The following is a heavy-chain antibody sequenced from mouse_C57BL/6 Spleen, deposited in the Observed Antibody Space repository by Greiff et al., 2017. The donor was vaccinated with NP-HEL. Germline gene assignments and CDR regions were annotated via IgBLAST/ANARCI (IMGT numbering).Heavy chain of an antibody. V-gene: IGHV3-8*01. CDR2: ISYSGST. D-gene: IGHD2-3*01. Sequence: EVMLVESGPGLAKPSQTLSLTCSVTGYSITSDYWNWIRKFPGNKLEYMGYISYSGSTYYNPSLKSRISITRDTSKNQYYLQLNSVTTEDTATYDCARYDGYYTRYFDVWGTGTTVTVSS. CDR3: ARYDGYYTRYFDV. J-gene: IGHJ1*03. CDR1: GYSITSDY.